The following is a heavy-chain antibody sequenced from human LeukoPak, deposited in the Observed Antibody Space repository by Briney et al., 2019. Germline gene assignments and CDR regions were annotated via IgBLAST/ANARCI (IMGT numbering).Heavy chain of an antibody. V-gene: IGHV4-38-2*02. D-gene: IGHD6-19*01. J-gene: IGHJ5*02. CDR3: ARGIAVAGSNWFDP. CDR1: GYSISNGYC. CDR2: IYHSGST. Sequence: SETLSLTCSVSGYSISNGYCWGWIRQPPGKGLEWIGSIYHSGSTNYNPSLKSRVTISVDTSKNQFSLKLSSVTAADTAVYYCARGIAVAGSNWFDPWGQGTLVTVSS.